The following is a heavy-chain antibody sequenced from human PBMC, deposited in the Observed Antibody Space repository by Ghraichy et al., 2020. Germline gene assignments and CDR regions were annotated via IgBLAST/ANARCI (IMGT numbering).Heavy chain of an antibody. D-gene: IGHD1-26*01. V-gene: IGHV3-53*01. J-gene: IGHJ3*02. Sequence: LSLTCAASGFTVSSNYMSWVRQAPGKELEWVSLIYIDNYTYYADSVKGRFTISRDNSKNTLYLQMNSLRAEDTAVYFCARDPSFAYSGSSDVFDIWGQGTMVTVSS. CDR3: ARDPSFAYSGSSDVFDI. CDR1: GFTVSSNY. CDR2: IYIDNYT.